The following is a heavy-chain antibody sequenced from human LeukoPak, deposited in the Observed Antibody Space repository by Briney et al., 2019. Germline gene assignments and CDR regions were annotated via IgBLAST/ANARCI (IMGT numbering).Heavy chain of an antibody. Sequence: SETLSLTXTVSGGSICSYYWSWIRQAPGKGLEWIGYIYYSGSTNYNPSLKSRVTISVDTSKNQFSLKLSSVTAADTAVYYCARVLWTNWFDPWGQGTLVTVSS. CDR2: IYYSGST. J-gene: IGHJ5*02. CDR3: ARVLWTNWFDP. D-gene: IGHD2-2*01. V-gene: IGHV4-59*01. CDR1: GGSICSYY.